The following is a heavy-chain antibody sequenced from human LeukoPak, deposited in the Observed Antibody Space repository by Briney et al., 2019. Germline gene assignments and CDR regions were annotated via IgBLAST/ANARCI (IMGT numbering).Heavy chain of an antibody. D-gene: IGHD3-22*01. Sequence: SETLSLTCAVYGGSFSGYYWSWIRQPPGEGLEWIGEINHSGSTNCNPSLKSRVTISVDTSKNQFSLKLSSVTAADTAVYYCARGDYYDTNGYPYVDYWGQGTLVTVSS. CDR3: ARGDYYDTNGYPYVDY. CDR2: INHSGST. V-gene: IGHV4-34*01. CDR1: GGSFSGYY. J-gene: IGHJ4*02.